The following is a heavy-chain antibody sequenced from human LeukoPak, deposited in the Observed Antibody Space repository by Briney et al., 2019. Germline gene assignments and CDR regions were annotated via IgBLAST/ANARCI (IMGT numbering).Heavy chain of an antibody. V-gene: IGHV3-30-3*01. CDR2: ISYDGTNK. CDR3: VKGWCSSTSCTSHFDF. CDR1: GFTFRSYA. Sequence: PGGSLRLSCAASGFTFRSYAMHWVRQAPGKGLEWVAGISYDGTNKYYADSVKGRFTISRDNSKNTLYLQMNSLRAEDTAVYYCVKGWCSSTSCTSHFDFWGQGTLVTVSS. J-gene: IGHJ4*02. D-gene: IGHD2-2*01.